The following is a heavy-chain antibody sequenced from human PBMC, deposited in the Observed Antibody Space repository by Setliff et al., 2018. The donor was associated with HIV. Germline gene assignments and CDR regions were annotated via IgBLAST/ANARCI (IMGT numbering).Heavy chain of an antibody. Sequence: ASVKVSCKASGYTFTNYGICWVRQAPGRGLEWMGWISPYSGKTKNDDKVQGRVTMTTDTSTNTAYMELRSLRSDDTAVYYCARGRGSQSYYYLDVWGKGTTVTVSS. CDR3: ARGRGSQSYYYLDV. J-gene: IGHJ6*03. CDR2: ISPYSGKT. D-gene: IGHD3-10*01. CDR1: GYTFTNYG. V-gene: IGHV1-18*01.